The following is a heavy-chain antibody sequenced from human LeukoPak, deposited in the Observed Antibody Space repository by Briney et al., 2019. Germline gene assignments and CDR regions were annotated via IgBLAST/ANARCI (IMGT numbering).Heavy chain of an antibody. D-gene: IGHD3-22*01. CDR1: GFTFSDYS. CDR3: VILRRNSDISYYYYYYDH. J-gene: IGHJ4*02. Sequence: GGSLRLSCAGSGFTFSDYSINWVRQAPGKGLEWVSSINPTSSSIYYADAVRGRFTISRDNAKSSLYLQMNGLTVEDTAVYYCVILRRNSDISYYYYYYDHWGQGILVTVSS. CDR2: INPTSSSI. V-gene: IGHV3-21*01.